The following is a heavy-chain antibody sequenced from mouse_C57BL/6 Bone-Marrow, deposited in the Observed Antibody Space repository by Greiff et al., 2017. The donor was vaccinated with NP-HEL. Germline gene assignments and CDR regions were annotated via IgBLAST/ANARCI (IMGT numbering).Heavy chain of an antibody. CDR3: ARRAVVAHWCFDV. Sequence: EVQLQQSGPELVKPGASVKISCKASGYTFTDYYMNWVKQSHGKSLEWIGDINPNNGCTSYNQKFKGKFTLTVDKSSSTAYMELRSLTSEDSTVYYCARRAVVAHWCFDVWGTGTTVTVSS. D-gene: IGHD1-1*01. J-gene: IGHJ1*03. V-gene: IGHV1-26*01. CDR1: GYTFTDYY. CDR2: INPNNGCT.